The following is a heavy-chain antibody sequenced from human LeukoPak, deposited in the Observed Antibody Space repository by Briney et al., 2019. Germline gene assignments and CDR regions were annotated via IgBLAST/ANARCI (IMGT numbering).Heavy chain of an antibody. V-gene: IGHV4-34*01. J-gene: IGHJ4*02. CDR1: GGSFSGYY. D-gene: IGHD3-10*01. CDR2: INHSGST. Sequence: PSETLSLTCAVYGGSFSGYYWSWIRQPPGKGLEWIGEINHSGSTNYNPSLRSRVTISVDTSKNQFSLKLSSVTAADTAVYYCARGQALDMVRGVILYWGQGTLVTVSS. CDR3: ARGQALDMVRGVILY.